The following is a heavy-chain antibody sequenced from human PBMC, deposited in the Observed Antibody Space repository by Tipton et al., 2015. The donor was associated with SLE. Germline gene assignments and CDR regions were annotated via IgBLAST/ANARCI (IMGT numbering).Heavy chain of an antibody. J-gene: IGHJ3*02. CDR3: ARDSSGYYLYDAFDI. Sequence: TLSLTCTVSGGSISSNHWSWIRLPPGKGLEWIGYIYYSGGTNHHPSLKSRVTISVDTSKNQFCLKLSSVTAADTAMYYCARDSSGYYLYDAFDIWGQGTMVTVSS. CDR2: IYYSGGT. V-gene: IGHV4-59*01. CDR1: GGSISSNH. D-gene: IGHD3-22*01.